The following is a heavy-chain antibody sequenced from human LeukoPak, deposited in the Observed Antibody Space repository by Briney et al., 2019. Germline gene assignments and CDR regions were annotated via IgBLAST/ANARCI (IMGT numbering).Heavy chain of an antibody. D-gene: IGHD3-22*01. CDR1: GGSFSGYY. J-gene: IGHJ4*02. CDR2: INHSGST. CDR3: ARARVYYDSSGYPDY. Sequence: SETLSLTCAVYGGSFSGYYWSWIRQPPGKGLEWIGEINHSGSTNYNPSLKSRVTISVDTSKNQFSLKLSSVTAADTAVYYCARARVYYDSSGYPDYWGQGTLVTVSS. V-gene: IGHV4-34*01.